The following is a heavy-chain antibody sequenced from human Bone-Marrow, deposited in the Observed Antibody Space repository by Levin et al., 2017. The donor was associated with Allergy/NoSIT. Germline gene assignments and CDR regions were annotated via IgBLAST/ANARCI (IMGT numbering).Heavy chain of an antibody. D-gene: IGHD3-10*01. CDR1: GGTFTNYN. Sequence: ASVKVSCKAPGGTFTNYNMHWVRQAPGQGLEWVGLINPSAGSANYAQNFQGRVTVTSDTSTSTVYMELSSLTSDDTAVYYCARGWRGVVSDPPDYWGQGTLVTVSS. CDR2: INPSAGSA. V-gene: IGHV1-46*03. J-gene: IGHJ4*02. CDR3: ARGWRGVVSDPPDY.